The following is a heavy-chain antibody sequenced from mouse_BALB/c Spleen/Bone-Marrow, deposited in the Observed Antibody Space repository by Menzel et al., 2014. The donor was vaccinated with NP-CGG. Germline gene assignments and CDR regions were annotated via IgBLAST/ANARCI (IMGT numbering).Heavy chain of an antibody. V-gene: IGHV4-1*02. J-gene: IGHJ1*01. D-gene: IGHD1-2*01. CDR1: GFDFSRYW. Sequence: EVQGVESGGGLVQPGGSLKLSCAASGFDFSRYWMTWVRQAPEKGLEWIGEINPDSSTINYTPSLKDKFIISRDNAKNTLYLQMSKVRSEDTALYYCARPGYYGYQDVWGAGTTVTVSS. CDR3: ARPGYYGYQDV. CDR2: INPDSSTI.